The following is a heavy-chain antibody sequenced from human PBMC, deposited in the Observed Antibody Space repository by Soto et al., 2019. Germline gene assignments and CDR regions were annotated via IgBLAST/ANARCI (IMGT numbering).Heavy chain of an antibody. D-gene: IGHD3-3*01. CDR1: GGSFSSYA. J-gene: IGHJ6*03. Sequence: ASVKVSCKACGGSFSSYAISWVRQAPGQGLEWMGEIIPIFGTANYAQKFQGRVTITADESTSTAYMELSSLRSEDTAVYYCARELDFWSGYYSAYYYYMDVWGKGTTVTVSS. CDR2: IIPIFGTA. V-gene: IGHV1-69*13. CDR3: ARELDFWSGYYSAYYYYMDV.